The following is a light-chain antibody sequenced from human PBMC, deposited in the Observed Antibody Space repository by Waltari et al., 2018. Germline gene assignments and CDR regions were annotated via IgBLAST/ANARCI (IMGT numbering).Light chain of an antibody. J-gene: IGLJ1*01. CDR2: QDN. Sequence: SYELTQPPSVSVYPGQTASITCSGDRLGNKYTCWYQQKPGQSPVLVMYQDNKRPSGIPERFSGSNSGNTATLTISGTQAMDEGDYYCQAWDSDTYVFGTGTKVTVL. CDR1: RLGNKY. CDR3: QAWDSDTYV. V-gene: IGLV3-1*01.